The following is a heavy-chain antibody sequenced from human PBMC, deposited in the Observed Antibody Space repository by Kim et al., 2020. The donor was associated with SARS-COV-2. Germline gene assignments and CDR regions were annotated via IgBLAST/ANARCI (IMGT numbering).Heavy chain of an antibody. CDR1: GYTFTSYG. CDR2: ISAYNGNT. Sequence: ASVKVSCKASGYTFTSYGISWVRQAPGQGLEWMGWISAYNGNTNYAQKLQGRVTMTTDTSTSTAYMELRSLRSDDTAVYYCAREKYCSSTSCGGNWFDPWGQGTLVTVSS. V-gene: IGHV1-18*04. CDR3: AREKYCSSTSCGGNWFDP. J-gene: IGHJ5*02. D-gene: IGHD2-2*01.